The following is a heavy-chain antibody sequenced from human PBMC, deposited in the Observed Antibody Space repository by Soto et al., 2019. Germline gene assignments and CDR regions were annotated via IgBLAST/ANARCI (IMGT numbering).Heavy chain of an antibody. CDR3: ARIPGMAVTGTS. V-gene: IGHV1-46*01. CDR1: GYTFTSYY. Sequence: GASVKVSCKASGYTFTSYYIHWVRQAPGQGLEWMGIINPSGGSTSYAQKFQDRVTVTRDTSTSTVYMELSSLRSEDTAVYYCARIPGMAVTGTSWGQGTLVTVS. J-gene: IGHJ5*02. CDR2: INPSGGST. D-gene: IGHD6-19*01.